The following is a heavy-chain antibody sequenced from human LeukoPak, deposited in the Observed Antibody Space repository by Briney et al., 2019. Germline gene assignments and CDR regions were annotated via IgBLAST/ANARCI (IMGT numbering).Heavy chain of an antibody. Sequence: ASVKVSCKVSGYTFTSYGISWVRQAPGQGLEWMGWISAYNGNTNYAQKLQGRVTMTTDTSTSTAYMELRSLRSDDTAVYYCARDPAAMVTYYYYYMDVWGKGTTVTVSS. CDR1: GYTFTSYG. CDR2: ISAYNGNT. J-gene: IGHJ6*03. D-gene: IGHD5-18*01. CDR3: ARDPAAMVTYYYYYMDV. V-gene: IGHV1-18*01.